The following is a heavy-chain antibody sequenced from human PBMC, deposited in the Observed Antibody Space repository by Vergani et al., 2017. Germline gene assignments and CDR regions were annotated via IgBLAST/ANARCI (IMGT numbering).Heavy chain of an antibody. J-gene: IGHJ6*02. V-gene: IGHV5-51*01. CDR2: IYPGDSDT. CDR1: GYSFTSYW. D-gene: IGHD6-13*01. CDR3: AIHRKGQQLVPAGSYYYYGMDV. Sequence: EVQLVQSGAEVKKPGESLKISCKGSGYSFTSYWIGWVRQMPGKGLEWMGIIYPGDSDTRYSPSFQGQVTISADKSISTAYLQWSSLKASDPAMYYCAIHRKGQQLVPAGSYYYYGMDVWGQGTTVTVSS.